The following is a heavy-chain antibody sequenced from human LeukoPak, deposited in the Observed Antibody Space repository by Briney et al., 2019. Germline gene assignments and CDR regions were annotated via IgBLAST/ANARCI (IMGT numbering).Heavy chain of an antibody. CDR1: GYTFTSYG. D-gene: IGHD4-17*01. V-gene: IGHV1-18*01. CDR3: ARSPKDSYYGDISRLPCLDY. J-gene: IGHJ4*02. Sequence: GASVKVSCKASGYTFTSYGISWVRQAPGQGLEWMGWISAYNGNTNYAQKLQGRVTMTTDTSTSTAYMELRSLRSDDTAVYYCARSPKDSYYGDISRLPCLDYWGQGTLVTVSS. CDR2: ISAYNGNT.